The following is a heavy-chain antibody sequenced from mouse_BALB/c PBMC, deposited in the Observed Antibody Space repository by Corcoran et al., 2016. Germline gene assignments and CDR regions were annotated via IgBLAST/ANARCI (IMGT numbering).Heavy chain of an antibody. CDR1: GYTFTNYG. Sequence: QIQLVQSGPELKKPGETVKISCKASGYTFTNYGMNWVKQAPGKGLKWMGWINTYTGEPTYADDFKGRFAFSLETSASTAYLQINNLKNEDMATYFCAREYAKRMDYWGQGTSVTVSS. CDR2: INTYTGEP. V-gene: IGHV9-1*02. CDR3: AREYAKRMDY. J-gene: IGHJ4*01. D-gene: IGHD2-10*02.